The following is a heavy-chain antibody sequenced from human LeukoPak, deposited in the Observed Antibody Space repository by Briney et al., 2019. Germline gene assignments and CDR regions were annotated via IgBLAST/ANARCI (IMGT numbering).Heavy chain of an antibody. CDR1: GFTFSSYA. Sequence: GGSLRLSCAASGFTFSSYAMHWVRQAPGKGLEWVAVISYDGSNKYYADSVKGRFTISRDNSKNTLYLQMNSLRAEDTAVYYCARDPFVFVGATTDGLGYWGQGTLVTVSS. CDR2: ISYDGSNK. D-gene: IGHD1-26*01. CDR3: ARDPFVFVGATTDGLGY. J-gene: IGHJ4*02. V-gene: IGHV3-30-3*01.